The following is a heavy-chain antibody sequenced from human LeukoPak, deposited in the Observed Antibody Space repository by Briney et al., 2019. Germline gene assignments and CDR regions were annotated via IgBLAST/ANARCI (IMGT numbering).Heavy chain of an antibody. CDR3: ARGGSGSPFSY. Sequence: ASVKVSCKASGYTFTSYGISWVRQAPGLGLEWMGWIGAYNDDADYAQKLQGRVTMTTDTSTSTAYMELRSLTSDDTAVYYCARGGSGSPFSYWGQGTLVTVSS. V-gene: IGHV1-18*01. D-gene: IGHD1-26*01. J-gene: IGHJ4*02. CDR1: GYTFTSYG. CDR2: IGAYNDDA.